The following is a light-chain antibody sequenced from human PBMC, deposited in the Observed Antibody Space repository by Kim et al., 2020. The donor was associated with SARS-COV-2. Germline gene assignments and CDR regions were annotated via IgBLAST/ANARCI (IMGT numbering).Light chain of an antibody. CDR3: QVWDSSSDQGV. CDR2: YDT. CDR1: NIGSKS. Sequence: APGKTARITCGGNNIGSKSVPWYQQKPGQAPVLVIYYDTDRPSGIPERFSGSNSGNTATLTISRVEAGDEADYYCQVWDSSSDQGVFGTGTKVTVL. J-gene: IGLJ1*01. V-gene: IGLV3-21*04.